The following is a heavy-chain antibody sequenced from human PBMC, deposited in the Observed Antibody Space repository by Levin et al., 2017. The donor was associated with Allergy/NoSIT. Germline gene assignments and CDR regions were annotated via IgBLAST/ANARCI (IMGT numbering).Heavy chain of an antibody. CDR1: GFTVSSNY. V-gene: IGHV3-66*01. CDR2: IYSGGST. CDR3: ARAPGYYDSSGYYLRAEYFQH. D-gene: IGHD3-22*01. J-gene: IGHJ1*01. Sequence: GESLKISCAASGFTVSSNYMSWVRQAPGKGLEWVSVIYSGGSTYYADSVKGRFTISRDNSKNTLYLQMNSLRAEDTAVYYCARAPGYYDSSGYYLRAEYFQHWGQGTLVTVSS.